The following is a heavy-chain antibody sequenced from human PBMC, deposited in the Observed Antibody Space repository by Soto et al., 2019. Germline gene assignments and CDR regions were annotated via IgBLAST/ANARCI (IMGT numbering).Heavy chain of an antibody. CDR1: GFTFSSNT. D-gene: IGHD6-13*01. CDR2: ISASGSER. Sequence: GGSLRLSCAASGFTFSSNTMSWVRQAPGKGLEWVSIISASGSERYYADSVKGRFTFSRDNSKNTLYLQMNSLTAEDTAVYYCAKGKYAGSWYFGYWGQGTLVTVSS. V-gene: IGHV3-23*01. CDR3: AKGKYAGSWYFGY. J-gene: IGHJ4*02.